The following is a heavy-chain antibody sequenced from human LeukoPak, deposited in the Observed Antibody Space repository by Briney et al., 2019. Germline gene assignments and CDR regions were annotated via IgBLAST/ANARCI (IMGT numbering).Heavy chain of an antibody. CDR3: AKGGSYYDSSDYYFRFDY. J-gene: IGHJ4*02. Sequence: GGSLRLSCAASGFTFSDYYMSWIRQAPGKGLEWVSYISSSGSTIYYADSVKGRFTISRDNSKNTLYLQMNSLRAEDTAVYYCAKGGSYYDSSDYYFRFDYWGQGTLVTVSS. V-gene: IGHV3-11*01. CDR2: ISSSGSTI. D-gene: IGHD3-22*01. CDR1: GFTFSDYY.